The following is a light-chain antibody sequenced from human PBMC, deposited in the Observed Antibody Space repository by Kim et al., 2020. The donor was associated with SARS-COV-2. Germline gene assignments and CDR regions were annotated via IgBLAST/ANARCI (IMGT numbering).Light chain of an antibody. V-gene: IGKV2-24*01. J-gene: IGKJ2*03. CDR2: KIS. CDR1: QSPVHSDGNIY. CDR3: MQVSKFPNS. Sequence: HPAAISCRSSQSPVHSDGNIYLNWLHQRPGQAPRLLIYKISTRLSGVPDRFSGSGAGTDFTLKISRVEAEDVGIYYCMQVSKFPNSFGQGTKLEI.